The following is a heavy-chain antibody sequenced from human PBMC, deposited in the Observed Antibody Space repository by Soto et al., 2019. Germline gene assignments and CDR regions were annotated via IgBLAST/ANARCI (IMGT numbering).Heavy chain of an antibody. D-gene: IGHD3-16*01. CDR3: ARASLMQTSDY. CDR1: GFTFSSNW. J-gene: IGHJ4*02. V-gene: IGHV3-7*03. Sequence: GSLRLSCAASGFTFSSNWMNWLRQAPGKGLEWVANIKEDGSEKYYVDSVKGRFTISRDNAKNSLYLEMNSLRAEDTAVYYCARASLMQTSDYWGQGTLVTVSS. CDR2: IKEDGSEK.